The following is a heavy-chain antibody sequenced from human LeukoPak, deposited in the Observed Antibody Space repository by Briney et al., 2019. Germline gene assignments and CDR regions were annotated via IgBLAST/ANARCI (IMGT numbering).Heavy chain of an antibody. V-gene: IGHV1-18*04. Sequence: ASVKVSCKASGYAFTGYYMHWVRQAPGQGLEWMGWISAYNGNTNYAQKLQGRVTMTTDTSTSTAYMELRSLRSDDTAVYYCARDEDYFDYWGQGTLVTVSS. J-gene: IGHJ4*02. CDR2: ISAYNGNT. CDR3: ARDEDYFDY. CDR1: GYAFTGYY.